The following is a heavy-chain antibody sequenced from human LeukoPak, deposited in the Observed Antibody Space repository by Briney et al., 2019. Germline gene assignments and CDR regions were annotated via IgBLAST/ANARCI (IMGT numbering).Heavy chain of an antibody. D-gene: IGHD2-2*01. CDR1: GGSFSGYY. Sequence: SETLSLTCAVYGGSFSGYYWSWIRQPPGKGLEWIGEINHSGSTNYNPSLKSRVTISVDTSKNQFSPKLSSVTAADTAVYYCARGRVRGYCSSTSCYYYYGMDVWGQGTTVTVSS. J-gene: IGHJ6*02. CDR2: INHSGST. CDR3: ARGRVRGYCSSTSCYYYYGMDV. V-gene: IGHV4-34*01.